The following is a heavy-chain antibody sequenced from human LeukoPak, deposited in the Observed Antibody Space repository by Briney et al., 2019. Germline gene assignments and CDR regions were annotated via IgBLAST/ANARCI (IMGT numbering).Heavy chain of an antibody. CDR1: GGSFSGYY. J-gene: IGHJ4*02. CDR3: ASRGIVATDVRY. Sequence: SETLSLTCAVYGGSFSGYYWSWIRQPPGKGLEWIGEISHSGSTNYNPSLKSRVTISVDTSKNQFSLKLSSVTAADTAVYYCASRGIVATDVRYWGQGTLVTVSS. V-gene: IGHV4-34*01. CDR2: ISHSGST. D-gene: IGHD5-12*01.